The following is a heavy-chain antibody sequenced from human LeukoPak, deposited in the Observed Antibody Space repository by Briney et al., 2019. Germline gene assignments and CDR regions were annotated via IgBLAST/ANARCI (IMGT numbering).Heavy chain of an antibody. CDR2: IRSKGNTYAT. CDR3: TGASAMY. V-gene: IGHV3-73*01. J-gene: IGHJ4*02. Sequence: GGSLRLSCATSGFDFSDSSMPWVRQASGNGLEWVARIRSKGNTYATAYAASVKGWFSISRDDSKNTAYLQMNSLKTEDTAFYYCTGASAMYWGQGTLVTVSS. CDR1: GFDFSDSS.